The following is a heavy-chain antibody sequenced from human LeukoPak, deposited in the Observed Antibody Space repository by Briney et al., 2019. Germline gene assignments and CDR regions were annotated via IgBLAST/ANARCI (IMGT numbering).Heavy chain of an antibody. CDR2: INPNSGGT. Sequence: ASVKVSCKASGYTFTGYYMHWVRQAPGQGLEWMGWINPNSGGTNYAQKFQGWVTMTRDTSISTAYMELSRLRSDDTAVYYCARDYNWNGGYFDYWGQGTLVTVSS. J-gene: IGHJ4*02. V-gene: IGHV1-2*04. CDR1: GYTFTGYY. CDR3: ARDYNWNGGYFDY. D-gene: IGHD1-1*01.